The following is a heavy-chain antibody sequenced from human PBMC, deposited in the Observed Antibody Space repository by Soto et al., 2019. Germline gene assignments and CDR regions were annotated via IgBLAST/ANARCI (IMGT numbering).Heavy chain of an antibody. Sequence: ASVKVSCKASGGTFSSYAISWVRQAPGQGLEWMGGIIPIFGTANYAQKFQGRVTITADESTSTAYMELSSLRSEDTAVYYCARDPAFGSGNISYWGQGTLVTVSS. V-gene: IGHV1-69*13. CDR1: GGTFSSYA. D-gene: IGHD3-10*01. CDR3: ARDPAFGSGNISY. CDR2: IIPIFGTA. J-gene: IGHJ4*02.